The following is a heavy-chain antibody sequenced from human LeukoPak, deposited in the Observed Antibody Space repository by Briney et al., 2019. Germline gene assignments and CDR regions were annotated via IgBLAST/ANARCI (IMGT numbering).Heavy chain of an antibody. CDR2: ISGSGGST. CDR1: GFIFSNYG. D-gene: IGHD6-19*01. Sequence: HPGGSLRLSCAASGFIFSNYGMHWVRQAPGKGLEWVSAISGSGGSTYYADSVKGRFTISRDNSKNTLYLQMNSLRAEDTAVFYCAKVSSSGWYGGDSFDYWGQGTLVTVSS. J-gene: IGHJ4*02. V-gene: IGHV3-23*01. CDR3: AKVSSSGWYGGDSFDY.